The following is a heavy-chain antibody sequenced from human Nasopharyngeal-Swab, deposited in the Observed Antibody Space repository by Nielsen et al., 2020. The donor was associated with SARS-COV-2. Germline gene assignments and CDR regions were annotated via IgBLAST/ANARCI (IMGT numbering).Heavy chain of an antibody. CDR3: ASRPASVRAVAGATDY. D-gene: IGHD6-19*01. CDR2: IIPIFGTA. Sequence: SVKVSCKASGGTFSSYAISWVRQAPGQGLEWMGGIIPIFGTANYAQKFQGRVTITADEYTSKAYMELGSLRSEDTAVYYCASRPASVRAVAGATDYWGQGTLVTVSS. V-gene: IGHV1-69*13. J-gene: IGHJ4*02. CDR1: GGTFSSYA.